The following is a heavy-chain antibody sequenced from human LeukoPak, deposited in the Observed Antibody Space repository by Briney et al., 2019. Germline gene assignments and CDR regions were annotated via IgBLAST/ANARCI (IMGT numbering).Heavy chain of an antibody. D-gene: IGHD3-22*01. V-gene: IGHV4-34*01. Sequence: PPETLSLTCAVYGGSFSGYYWSWIRQPPGKGLEWIGEINHSGSTNYNPSLKSRVTISVDTSKNQFSLKLSSVTAADTAVYYCAGPPYYYDSSGRGPWFDPWGQGSQIDVSS. CDR2: INHSGST. CDR1: GGSFSGYY. CDR3: AGPPYYYDSSGRGPWFDP. J-gene: IGHJ5*02.